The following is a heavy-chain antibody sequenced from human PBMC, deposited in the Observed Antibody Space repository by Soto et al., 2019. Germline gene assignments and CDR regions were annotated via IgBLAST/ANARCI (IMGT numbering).Heavy chain of an antibody. Sequence: ASVKVSCKASGYTFTSYAMHWVRQAPGQRLEWMGWINAGNGNTKYSQKFQGRVTITRDTSASTAYMELSSLRSDDTAVYYCARIRIEMATIFPFDYWGQGTLVTVSS. CDR3: ARIRIEMATIFPFDY. V-gene: IGHV1-3*01. CDR2: INAGNGNT. D-gene: IGHD5-12*01. J-gene: IGHJ4*02. CDR1: GYTFTSYA.